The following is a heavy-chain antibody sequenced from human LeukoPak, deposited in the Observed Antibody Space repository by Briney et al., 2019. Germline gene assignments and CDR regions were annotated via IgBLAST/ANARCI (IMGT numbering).Heavy chain of an antibody. Sequence: GGSLRLSCTASGFTFSNYWIHWVRQPPGKGLVWVSRINNDGGGTIYADSVRGRFTISRDNAKNTLYLLGAEDTAVYYCARGGYNHAFDIWGQGTVVTVSS. V-gene: IGHV3-74*01. CDR3: ARGGYNHAFDI. CDR2: INNDGGGT. J-gene: IGHJ3*02. D-gene: IGHD5-24*01. CDR1: GFTFSNYW.